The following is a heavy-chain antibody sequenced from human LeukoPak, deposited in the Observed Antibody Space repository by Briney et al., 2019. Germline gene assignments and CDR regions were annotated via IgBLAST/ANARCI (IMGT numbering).Heavy chain of an antibody. CDR2: FSYTGST. CDR3: ARALNGYFYAFDS. CDR1: GGSISSGEYY. J-gene: IGHJ4*02. Sequence: SETLSLTCTVSGGSISSGEYYWSWIRQPPWKGLEWIGYFSYTGSTYYNPSVKSRVSISVDTSKNQFSLKLTSVTAADTAVYYCARALNGYFYAFDSWGQGTLVTVSS. V-gene: IGHV4-30-4*01. D-gene: IGHD2/OR15-2a*01.